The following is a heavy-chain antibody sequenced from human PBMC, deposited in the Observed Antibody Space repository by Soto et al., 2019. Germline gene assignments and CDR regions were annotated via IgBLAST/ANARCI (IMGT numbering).Heavy chain of an antibody. Sequence: QVQLVQSGAEVKKPGYSVRVSCKASGGTFSEYGVSWVRQAPGQGLEWMGGIVPKFTTANYAQKFQGRVTITADRSTNTVYLRLGSLTSEDTAVYFCARENFTADHYDSAGYWPLHHWGQGSLVSVS. CDR2: IVPKFTTA. V-gene: IGHV1-69*06. D-gene: IGHD3-22*01. J-gene: IGHJ1*01. CDR3: ARENFTADHYDSAGYWPLHH. CDR1: GGTFSEYG.